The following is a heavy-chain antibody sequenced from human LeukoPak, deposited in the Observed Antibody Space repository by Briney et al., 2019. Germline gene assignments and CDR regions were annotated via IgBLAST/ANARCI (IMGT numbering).Heavy chain of an antibody. J-gene: IGHJ4*02. D-gene: IGHD3-10*01. CDR3: ARGGYYGSGSYFDY. Sequence: SETLSLTCTVSGGSINSSSYYWSWIRQPAGKGLEWIGHIYSSGSANYNLSLKSRVTISVDKSKNQFSLKLSSVTAADTAVYYCARGGYYGSGSYFDYWGQGTLVTVSS. CDR2: IYSSGSA. V-gene: IGHV4-61*09. CDR1: GGSINSSSYY.